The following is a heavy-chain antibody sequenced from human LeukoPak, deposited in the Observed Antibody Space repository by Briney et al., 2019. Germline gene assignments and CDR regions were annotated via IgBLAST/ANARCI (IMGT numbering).Heavy chain of an antibody. V-gene: IGHV3-53*01. CDR1: GFTVSSNH. J-gene: IGHJ4*02. CDR2: IYSGGST. D-gene: IGHD3-10*01. CDR3: ARENGILRGASNYYFDY. Sequence: GGSLRLSCAASGFTVSSNHMSWVRQAPGKGLEWVSVIYSGGSTYYADSVKGRFTISRDNSKNTLYLQMNSLRAEDTAVYHCARENGILRGASNYYFDYWGQGTLVTVSS.